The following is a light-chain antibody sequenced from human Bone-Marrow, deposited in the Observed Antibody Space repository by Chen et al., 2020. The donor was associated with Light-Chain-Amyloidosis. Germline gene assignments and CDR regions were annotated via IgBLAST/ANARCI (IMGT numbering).Light chain of an antibody. CDR3: SSYTSTNRLV. CDR1: SSDVGGDNH. Sequence: QSALTQPASVSGSPGQSITISCTGTSSDVGGDNHVSWYQQHPDKAPKLMIYEVTNRPSWVPDRFSGSKSDNTASLTISGLQTEDEADYFCSSYTSTNRLVFGSGTRVTVL. V-gene: IGLV2-14*01. J-gene: IGLJ1*01. CDR2: EVT.